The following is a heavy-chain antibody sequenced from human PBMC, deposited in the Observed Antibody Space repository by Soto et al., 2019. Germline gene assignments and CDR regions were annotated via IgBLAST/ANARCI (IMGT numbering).Heavy chain of an antibody. D-gene: IGHD2-2*01. CDR2: IYHGVST. CDR3: VRSGCSSTACHTDWFDP. Sequence: PSETLSLTCAVSGASVDSGGYSWSWIRQPAGKGLEWIGYIYHGVSTDYNPSLKSRVTISVDSSKNLFSLSLSSVTAADTAVYFCVRSGCSSTACHTDWFDPWGPGTLVTVSS. V-gene: IGHV4-30-2*01. J-gene: IGHJ5*02. CDR1: GASVDSGGYS.